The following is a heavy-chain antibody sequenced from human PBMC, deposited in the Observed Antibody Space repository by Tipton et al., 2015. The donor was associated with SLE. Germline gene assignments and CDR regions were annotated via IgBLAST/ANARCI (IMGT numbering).Heavy chain of an antibody. J-gene: IGHJ6*03. CDR2: INSDGSST. CDR1: GFTFSSYW. V-gene: IGHV3-74*01. CDR3: AREGGSYGGYMDV. Sequence: SLRLSCAASGFTFSSYWMHWVRQAPGKGLVWVSRINSDGSSTSYADSVKGRFTISRDNAKNTLYLQMNSLRAEDTAVYYCAREGGSYGGYMDVWGKGTTVTVSS. D-gene: IGHD1-26*01.